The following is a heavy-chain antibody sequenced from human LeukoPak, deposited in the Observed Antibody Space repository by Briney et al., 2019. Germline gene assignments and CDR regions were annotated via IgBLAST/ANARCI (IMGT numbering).Heavy chain of an antibody. CDR3: ARDIVVVPAAHYGYWFDP. J-gene: IGHJ5*02. V-gene: IGHV1-69*13. CDR2: IIPIFGTA. CDR1: GGTFSSYA. Sequence: ASVTVSCTASGGTFSSYAISWVRQAPGQGLEWMGGIIPIFGTANYAQEFQGRVTITADESTSTAYMELSSLRSEDTAVYYCARDIVVVPAAHYGYWFDPWGQGTLVTVSS. D-gene: IGHD2-2*01.